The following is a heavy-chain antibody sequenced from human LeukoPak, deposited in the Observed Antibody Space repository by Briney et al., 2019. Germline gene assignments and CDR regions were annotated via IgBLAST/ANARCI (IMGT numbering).Heavy chain of an antibody. J-gene: IGHJ6*03. D-gene: IGHD1-26*01. Sequence: SETLSLTCTVSGGSISSSSYYWGWIRQPPGKGLEWIGSIYYSGSTYYNPFLKSRVTISVDTSKNQFSLKLSSVTAADTAVYYCARVSGSYYYYYYMDVWGKGTTVTVSS. V-gene: IGHV4-39*07. CDR3: ARVSGSYYYYYYMDV. CDR2: IYYSGST. CDR1: GGSISSSSYY.